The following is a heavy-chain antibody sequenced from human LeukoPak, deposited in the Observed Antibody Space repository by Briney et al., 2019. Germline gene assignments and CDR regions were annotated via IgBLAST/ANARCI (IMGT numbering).Heavy chain of an antibody. D-gene: IGHD4-17*01. CDR3: AKQVPNTVTPAFDY. CDR1: KFTFSSSA. CDR2: ISGSGGNT. V-gene: IGHV3-23*01. Sequence: GGSLRLSCAASKFTFSSSAMSWVRQAPGKGLEWVSAISGSGGNTYYADSVTGRFTISRDNSKNTLYLQMNSLRVEDTAVYYCAKQVPNTVTPAFDYWGQGTLVTVSS. J-gene: IGHJ4*02.